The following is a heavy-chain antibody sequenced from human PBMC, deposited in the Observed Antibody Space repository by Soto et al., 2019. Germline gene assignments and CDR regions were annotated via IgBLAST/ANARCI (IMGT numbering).Heavy chain of an antibody. J-gene: IGHJ3*01. CDR2: INPNSGGA. V-gene: IGHV1-2*02. D-gene: IGHD1-1*01. CDR1: GYTFTDYY. Sequence: QVQLVQSGAEVKKPGASVKVSCKASGYTFTDYYIHWVRQAPGQVLEWMGWINPNSGGANYAQHFQGRVTMTRDTSISTAYMEFSRLRSDDTAVYFCVREETTDAFDVWGQGTMVIVSS. CDR3: VREETTDAFDV.